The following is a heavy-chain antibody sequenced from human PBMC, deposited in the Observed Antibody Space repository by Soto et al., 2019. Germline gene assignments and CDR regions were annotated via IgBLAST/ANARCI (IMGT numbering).Heavy chain of an antibody. J-gene: IGHJ4*02. V-gene: IGHV4-61*08. CDR3: ARPGYYGSGSQSPRFDY. CDR2: IYYSGST. D-gene: IGHD3-10*01. Sequence: SETLSLTCTVSGGSISSGGYYWSWIRQHPGKGLEWIGYIYYSGSTNYNPSLKSRVTISVDTSKNQFSLKLSSVTAADTAVYYCARPGYYGSGSQSPRFDYWGQGTLVTVSS. CDR1: GGSISSGGYY.